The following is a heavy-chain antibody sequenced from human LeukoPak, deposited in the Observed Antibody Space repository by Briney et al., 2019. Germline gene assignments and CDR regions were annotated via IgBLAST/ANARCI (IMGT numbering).Heavy chain of an antibody. Sequence: GGSLRFSCAASGFTFSSYAMSWVRQAPGKGLEWVSAISGSGGSTYYADSVKGRFTISRDNSKNTLYLQMNSLRAEDTAVYCCAKGGDIVVVVAATRFDYWGQGTLVTVSS. CDR1: GFTFSSYA. CDR3: AKGGDIVVVVAATRFDY. CDR2: ISGSGGST. D-gene: IGHD2-15*01. J-gene: IGHJ4*02. V-gene: IGHV3-23*01.